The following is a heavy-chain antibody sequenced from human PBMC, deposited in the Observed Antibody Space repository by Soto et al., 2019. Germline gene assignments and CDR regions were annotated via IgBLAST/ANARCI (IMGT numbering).Heavy chain of an antibody. V-gene: IGHV1-69*13. CDR2: IIPIFGTA. D-gene: IGHD3-16*02. J-gene: IGHJ5*02. CDR1: GGTFSSYA. CDR3: ARSKSGKYYDYVWGSYRLNLPFDP. Sequence: SVQGSCQASGGTFSSYAIIWVRQAPGQGLEWMGGIIPIFGTANYAQKFQGRVTITADESTSTAYMELSSLRSEDTAVYYCARSKSGKYYDYVWGSYRLNLPFDPWGQGTLVTVSS.